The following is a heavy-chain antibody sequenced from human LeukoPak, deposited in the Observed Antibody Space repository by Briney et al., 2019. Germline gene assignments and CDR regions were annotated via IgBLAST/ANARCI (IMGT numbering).Heavy chain of an antibody. D-gene: IGHD3-22*01. J-gene: IGHJ4*02. CDR1: GFTFSSYW. Sequence: GGSLRLSCAASGFTFSSYWMSWVRQAPGKGLEWVANIKQDGSEKYYVDSVKGRFTISRDNAKNSLYLQMNSLRAEDTAVCYCARAPGGGYSDYWGQGTLVTVSS. V-gene: IGHV3-7*01. CDR2: IKQDGSEK. CDR3: ARAPGGGYSDY.